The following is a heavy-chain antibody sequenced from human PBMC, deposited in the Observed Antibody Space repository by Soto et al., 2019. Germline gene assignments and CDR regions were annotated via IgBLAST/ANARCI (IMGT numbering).Heavy chain of an antibody. CDR1: GGSIRSYY. CDR3: ARDRPLNARYCSSTSCHYYYGMDV. CDR2: INHSGST. Sequence: SETLSLTCTVSGGSIRSYYWSWIRQPPGKGLEWIGEINHSGSTNYNPSLKSRVTISVDTSKNQFSLKLSSVTAADTAVYYCARDRPLNARYCSSTSCHYYYGMDVWGQGTTVTVSS. D-gene: IGHD2-2*01. J-gene: IGHJ6*02. V-gene: IGHV4-34*01.